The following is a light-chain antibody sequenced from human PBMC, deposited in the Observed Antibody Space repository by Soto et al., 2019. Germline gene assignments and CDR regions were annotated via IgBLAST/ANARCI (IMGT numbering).Light chain of an antibody. CDR2: DVS. Sequence: DIQLTQSPSFLSASVGDRVTITCRASQGINSYLAWYQQKPGKAPKLLISDVSTLERGVPSRFSGSGSATEFTLTISGLQPDDFATYYCQQYKDYVYTFGQGTKVDIK. CDR3: QQYKDYVYT. CDR1: QGINSY. V-gene: IGKV1-9*01. J-gene: IGKJ2*01.